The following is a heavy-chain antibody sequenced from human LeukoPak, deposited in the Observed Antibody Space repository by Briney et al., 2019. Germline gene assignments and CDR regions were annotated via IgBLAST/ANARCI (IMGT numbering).Heavy chain of an antibody. V-gene: IGHV4-39*01. CDR3: ARPGDGYNLGY. CDR1: GGSISSSSYY. D-gene: IGHD5-24*01. CDR2: LYYSGNT. Sequence: SETLSLTCTVSGGSISSSSYYWGWIRQPRGKGLEWIGTLYYSGNTYYNPSLTSRVTISVDTSKNQFSLKLTSVTAADTAVYYCARPGDGYNLGYWGQGTLVTVSS. J-gene: IGHJ4*02.